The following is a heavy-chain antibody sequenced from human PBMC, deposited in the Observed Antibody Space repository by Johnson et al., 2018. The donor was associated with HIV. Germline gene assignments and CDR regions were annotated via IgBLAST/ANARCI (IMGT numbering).Heavy chain of an antibody. D-gene: IGHD1-26*01. V-gene: IGHV3-11*04. Sequence: QVQLVESGGGLVKPGGSLRLSCAASGFTFGDYYMSWIRQAPGKGLEWVSYISSSGRTIYYVDSVKGRFTISRDNTKNSLYLQMNSLRAEDTAVYYCARDRPSGSYYVDAFDIWGQGTVVTVSS. CDR1: GFTFGDYY. J-gene: IGHJ3*02. CDR2: ISSSGRTI. CDR3: ARDRPSGSYYVDAFDI.